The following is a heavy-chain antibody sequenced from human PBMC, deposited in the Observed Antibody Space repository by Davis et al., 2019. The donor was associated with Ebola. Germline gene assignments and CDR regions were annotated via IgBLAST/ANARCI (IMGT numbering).Heavy chain of an antibody. CDR2: FNPHNGNT. CDR1: GYTFTSYY. CDR3: ARAQFSTTSDH. V-gene: IGHV1-18*04. J-gene: IGHJ4*02. D-gene: IGHD1-1*01. Sequence: AASVKVSCKASGYTFTSYYMHWVRHAPGQGLEWMGWFNPHNGNTNYAQNVQGRVIMTSDTATTTAYMEVGSLRSDDTAVYYCARAQFSTTSDHWGQGTLVTVSS.